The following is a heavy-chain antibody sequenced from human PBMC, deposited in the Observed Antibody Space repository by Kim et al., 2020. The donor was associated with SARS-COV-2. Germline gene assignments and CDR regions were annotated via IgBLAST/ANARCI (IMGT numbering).Heavy chain of an antibody. CDR2: ISWDGGST. CDR3: AKDIFTLGSSGQGGYYYYGMDV. V-gene: IGHV3-43*01. J-gene: IGHJ6*02. CDR1: GFTFDDYT. D-gene: IGHD6-25*01. Sequence: GGSLRLSCAASGFTFDDYTMHWVRQAPGKGLEWVSLISWDGGSTYYADSVKGRFTISRDNSKNSLYLQMNSLRTEDTALYYCAKDIFTLGSSGQGGYYYYGMDVWGQGTTVTVSS.